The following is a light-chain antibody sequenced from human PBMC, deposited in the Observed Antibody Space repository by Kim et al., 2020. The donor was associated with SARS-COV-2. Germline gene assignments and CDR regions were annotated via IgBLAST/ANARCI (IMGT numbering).Light chain of an antibody. J-gene: IGKJ4*01. CDR3: QQYNDWPLT. Sequence: EIVMMQSPATLSVSPGERATLSCRASQSVSSNLAWYQQKPGQAPRLLIYGASTRATGIPARFSGSASGTEFTLTISSLQSEDFAVYYCQQYNDWPLTFGGGTKLEIK. V-gene: IGKV3-15*01. CDR2: GAS. CDR1: QSVSSN.